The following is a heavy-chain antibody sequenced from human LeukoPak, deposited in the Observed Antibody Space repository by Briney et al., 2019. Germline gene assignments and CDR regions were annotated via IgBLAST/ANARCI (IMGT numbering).Heavy chain of an antibody. D-gene: IGHD3-9*01. CDR2: IYYSGST. J-gene: IGHJ6*02. Sequence: SSETLSLTCSVSGGSINNYYWSWIRQHPGKGLEWIGYIYYSGSTYYNPSLKSRVTISVDTSKNQFSLKLSSVTAADTAVYYCARAMGYDNYGMDVWGQGTTVTVSS. CDR3: ARAMGYDNYGMDV. CDR1: GGSINNYY. V-gene: IGHV4-59*06.